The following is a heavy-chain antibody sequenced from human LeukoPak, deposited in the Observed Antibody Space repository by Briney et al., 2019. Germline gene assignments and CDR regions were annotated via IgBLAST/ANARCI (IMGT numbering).Heavy chain of an antibody. Sequence: SETLSLTCTVSGDSFGGYYWTWIRQPPGKGLEWIGYIHTSGATNYNPSLKSRVTMSVDTSKNQFSLKLTSVTAADTAVYFCGRQAYYSPSGSWTGFDFWGQGTLASVSS. CDR2: IHTSGAT. CDR3: GRQAYYSPSGSWTGFDF. D-gene: IGHD3-10*01. V-gene: IGHV4-4*09. CDR1: GDSFGGYY. J-gene: IGHJ4*02.